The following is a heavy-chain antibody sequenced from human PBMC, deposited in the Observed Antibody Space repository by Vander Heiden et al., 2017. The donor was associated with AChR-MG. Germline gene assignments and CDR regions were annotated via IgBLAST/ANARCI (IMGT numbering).Heavy chain of an antibody. V-gene: IGHV3-21*01. J-gene: IGHJ5*02. CDR1: GCTVSRYG. D-gene: IGHD5-18*01. CDR2: ISTDSNYL. CDR3: ATNVDTAMLDL. Sequence: EVHLVESGGGLVKPGGSLRFYWASSGCTVSRYGLTCVRQAPGKGLEWVSSISTDSNYLYYADSIQGRFTVSRDNAKNALYLQLDNLRAEDTAVYYCATNVDTAMLDLWGQGTLVTVSS.